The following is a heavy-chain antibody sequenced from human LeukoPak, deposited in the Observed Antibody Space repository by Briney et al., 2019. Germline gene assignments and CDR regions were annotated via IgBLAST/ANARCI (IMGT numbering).Heavy chain of an antibody. J-gene: IGHJ6*02. CDR2: ISWNSGSI. Sequence: GGSLRLSCAASGFTFDDYAMHWVRQAPGKGLEWVSGISWNSGSIGYADSVKGRFTISRDNAKNSLYLQMNSLRAEDTALYYCAKDSAEYYYYYGMDVWGQGTTVTVSS. CDR3: AKDSAEYYYYYGMDV. CDR1: GFTFDDYA. V-gene: IGHV3-9*01.